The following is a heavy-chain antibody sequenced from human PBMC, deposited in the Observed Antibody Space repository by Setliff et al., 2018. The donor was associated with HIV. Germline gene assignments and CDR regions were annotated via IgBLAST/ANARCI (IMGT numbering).Heavy chain of an antibody. V-gene: IGHV1-69*10. J-gene: IGHJ4*02. Sequence: SVKVSCKTSGYDFRRYGIAWVRQVPGHGLEWMGWIIPILGVPRYAQKFQGRVTITADKSTSTSYMHLSSLRAEDTAVYFCARGGDYDSSGYYVTWDQGSLVTVSS. D-gene: IGHD3-22*01. CDR1: GYDFRRYG. CDR3: ARGGDYDSSGYYVT. CDR2: IIPILGVP.